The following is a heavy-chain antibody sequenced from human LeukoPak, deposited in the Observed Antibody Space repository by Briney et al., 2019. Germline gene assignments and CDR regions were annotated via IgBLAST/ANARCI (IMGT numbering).Heavy chain of an antibody. CDR1: GGSFSGYY. CDR2: INHSGST. V-gene: IGHV4-34*01. D-gene: IGHD2-2*02. J-gene: IGHJ5*02. Sequence: SETLPLTCAVYGGSFSGYYWSWIRQPPGKGLEWIGEINHSGSTNYNPSLKSRVTISVDTSKNQFSLKLSSVTAADTAVYYCARKKPYCSSTSCYNGLRWFDPWGQGTLVTVSS. CDR3: ARKKPYCSSTSCYNGLRWFDP.